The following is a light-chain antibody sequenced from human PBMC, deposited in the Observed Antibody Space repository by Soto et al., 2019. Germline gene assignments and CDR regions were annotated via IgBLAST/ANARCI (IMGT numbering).Light chain of an antibody. CDR2: AAS. J-gene: IGKJ5*01. CDR3: QQSYITPPIT. Sequence: DVQMTQSPSSLSALVGDRVPINCRASQSVSRYLNWYQHKPGKAPKLMINAASNLRSGVPSRFSGSGSGTDSTLTIDGLQPEDFAVYYCQQSYITPPITFGQGTRLEIK. V-gene: IGKV1-39*01. CDR1: QSVSRY.